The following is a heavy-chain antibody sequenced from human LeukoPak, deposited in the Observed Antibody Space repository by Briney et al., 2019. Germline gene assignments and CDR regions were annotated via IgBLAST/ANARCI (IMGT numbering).Heavy chain of an antibody. CDR1: GYTFTSYG. D-gene: IGHD5/OR15-5a*01. J-gene: IGHJ6*03. Sequence: ASVKVSCKASGYTFTSYGIRWVRQAPGQGLEWMGWINPNSGGSNYAQKFRGRVTMTRDTSISTAYMELSRLRSDDTAVYYCARGVTLYYYYMDVWGKGTTVTVSS. V-gene: IGHV1-2*02. CDR2: INPNSGGS. CDR3: ARGVTLYYYYMDV.